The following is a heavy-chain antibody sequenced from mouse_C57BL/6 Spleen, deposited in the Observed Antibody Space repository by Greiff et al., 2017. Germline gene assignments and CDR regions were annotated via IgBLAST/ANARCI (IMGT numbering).Heavy chain of an antibody. CDR2: INYDGSST. J-gene: IGHJ4*01. CDR3: ARGGRPYYAMDY. CDR1: GFTFSDYY. Sequence: EVKVVESEGGLVQPGSSMKLSCTASGFTFSDYYMAWVRQVPEKGLEWVANINYDGSSTYYLDSLKSRFIISRDNAKNILYLQMSSLKSEDTATYYCARGGRPYYAMDYWGQGTSVTVSS. V-gene: IGHV5-16*01.